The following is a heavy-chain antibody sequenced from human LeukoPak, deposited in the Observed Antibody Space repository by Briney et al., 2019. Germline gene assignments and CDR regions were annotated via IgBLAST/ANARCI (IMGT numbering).Heavy chain of an antibody. Sequence: GGSLRLSCAASGFTVTNAWMNWVGQAPGKGLEWVGRIASKTDGGTTDYAAPVKGRFTISRDDSKNTLFLQMNSLKTEDTAVYYCTTGIRGDCGQGTLVTVSS. CDR3: TTGIRGD. CDR1: GFTVTNAW. CDR2: IASKTDGGTT. V-gene: IGHV3-15*04. J-gene: IGHJ4*02.